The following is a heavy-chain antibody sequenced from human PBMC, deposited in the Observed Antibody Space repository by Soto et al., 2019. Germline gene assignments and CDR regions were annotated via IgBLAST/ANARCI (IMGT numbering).Heavy chain of an antibody. CDR3: VAINYYDSSGYRNDAFDX. D-gene: IGHD3-22*01. CDR2: ISSNGGST. CDR1: GFTFSSYA. Sequence: LRLSCSAAGFTFSSYAMHWVRQAPGKGLEYVSAISSNGGSTYYADSVNGRFTISRDNSKNTLYLQMSSLRAEDTAVYYCVAINYYDSSGYRNDAFDXWGQGTMVTVS. V-gene: IGHV3-64D*06. J-gene: IGHJ3*02.